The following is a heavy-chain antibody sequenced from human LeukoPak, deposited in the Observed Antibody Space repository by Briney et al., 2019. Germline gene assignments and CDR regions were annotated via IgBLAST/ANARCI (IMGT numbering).Heavy chain of an antibody. J-gene: IGHJ4*02. CDR1: GFTFSSYA. D-gene: IGHD6-19*01. V-gene: IGHV3-23*01. CDR3: ARCYSIAVAGSDF. Sequence: GGSLRLSCAASGFTFSSYAMSWVRQAPGKGLEWVSAISGSGGSTYYADSVKGRFTISRDNSKNTLYLQMNSLGAEDTAVYYCARCYSIAVAGSDFWGQGTLVTVSS. CDR2: ISGSGGST.